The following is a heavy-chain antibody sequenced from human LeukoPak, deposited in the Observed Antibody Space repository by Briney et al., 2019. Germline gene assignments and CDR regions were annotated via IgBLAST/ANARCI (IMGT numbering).Heavy chain of an antibody. CDR1: GYSFTNYG. CDR2: ISAYNGKT. CDR3: ARGVGSRLLWFGELFLRGRITYYYYYMDV. Sequence: GASVKVSCKASGYSFTNYGITWVRQAPGQGLEWMGWISAYNGKTNYAQKFQGRVTMTTDTSTSTAYMELSSLRSEDTAVYYCARGVGSRLLWFGELFLRGRITYYYYYMDVWGKGTTVTVSS. V-gene: IGHV1-18*04. J-gene: IGHJ6*03. D-gene: IGHD3-10*01.